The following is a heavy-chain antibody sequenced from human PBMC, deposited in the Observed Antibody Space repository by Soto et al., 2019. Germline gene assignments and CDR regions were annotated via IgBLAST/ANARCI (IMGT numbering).Heavy chain of an antibody. CDR3: ARAGLGDGSDY. CDR1: GGSVSSGSYY. V-gene: IGHV4-61*01. D-gene: IGHD1-26*01. J-gene: IGHJ4*02. CDR2: IYYSGST. Sequence: QVQLQESGPGLVKPSETLSLTCSVSGGSVSSGSYYWSWIRQPPGKGLEWIGYIYYSGSTKYNPPLKSRVTISVETSKNQFSLKLSSVTAADTAVYYCARAGLGDGSDYWGQGTLVTVSS.